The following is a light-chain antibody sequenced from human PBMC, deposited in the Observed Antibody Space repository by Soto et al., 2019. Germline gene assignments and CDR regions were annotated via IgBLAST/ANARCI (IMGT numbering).Light chain of an antibody. V-gene: IGLV3-21*04. CDR2: NDN. CDR1: DIGTTR. J-gene: IGLJ3*02. Sequence: SYELTQPPSVSVAPGKTARISGGGNDIGTTRVHWYQQKPGQAPVLVIYNDNDRPSGIPERFSGSNSGNTAALTISRVEAGDEADYYCQVWDSSGDHSVFGGGTKLTVL. CDR3: QVWDSSGDHSV.